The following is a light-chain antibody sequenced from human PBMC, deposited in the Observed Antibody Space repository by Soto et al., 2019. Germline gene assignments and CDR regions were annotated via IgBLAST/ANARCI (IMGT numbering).Light chain of an antibody. CDR2: DVS. V-gene: IGLV2-14*01. Sequence: QSALTQPASVSGSPGQSITISCTGTSSDVGGYNYVSWYQQHPGKAPKLMIYDVSNRPSGVSNRFSGSKSGRTASLTISGLQAEGEADYYCSSYTSSSTLDVVFGGGTKVTVL. CDR3: SSYTSSSTLDVV. CDR1: SSDVGGYNY. J-gene: IGLJ2*01.